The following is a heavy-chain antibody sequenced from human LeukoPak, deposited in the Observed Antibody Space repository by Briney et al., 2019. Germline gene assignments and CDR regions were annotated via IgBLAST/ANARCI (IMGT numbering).Heavy chain of an antibody. CDR1: GFTFSSYW. D-gene: IGHD4-17*01. CDR3: ARDALYGDYVNAFDI. Sequence: GGSLRLSCAASGFTFSSYWMSWVRQAPGKGLEWVANIKQDGSEKYYVDSVKGRFTISRDNSKNTLYLQMNSLRAEDTAVYYCARDALYGDYVNAFDIWGQGTMVTVSS. V-gene: IGHV3-7*01. CDR2: IKQDGSEK. J-gene: IGHJ3*02.